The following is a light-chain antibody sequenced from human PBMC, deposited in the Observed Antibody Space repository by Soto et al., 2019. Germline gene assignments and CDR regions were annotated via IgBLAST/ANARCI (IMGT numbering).Light chain of an antibody. CDR1: NIGSKS. CDR2: DDS. CDR3: QVWDGSSDHEEWV. Sequence: SYELTQPPSLSLAPGQTATITCGGNNIGSKSVHWYQHKPGQAPVLAVYDDSDRPSGIPERFSGSNSGNTAALTISRVEAGDEADYYCQVWDGSSDHEEWVFGGGTKLTVL. J-gene: IGLJ3*02. V-gene: IGLV3-21*02.